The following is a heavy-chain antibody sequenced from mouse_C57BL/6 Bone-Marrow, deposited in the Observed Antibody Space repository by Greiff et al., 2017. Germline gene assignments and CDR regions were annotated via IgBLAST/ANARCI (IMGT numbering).Heavy chain of an antibody. Sequence: VQLQQSGTVLARPGASVKMSCKTSGYTFTSYWMHWVKQRPGQGLEWIGAIYPGNSDTSYNQKFKGKAKLTAVTSASTAYMELSSLTNEDSAVYYCTKDGYYDWYFDVGGTGTTVTVSS. CDR1: GYTFTSYW. D-gene: IGHD2-3*01. J-gene: IGHJ1*03. V-gene: IGHV1-5*01. CDR2: IYPGNSDT. CDR3: TKDGYYDWYFDV.